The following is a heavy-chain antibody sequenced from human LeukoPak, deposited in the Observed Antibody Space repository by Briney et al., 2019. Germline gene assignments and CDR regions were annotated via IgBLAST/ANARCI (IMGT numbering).Heavy chain of an antibody. CDR2: IYSGGST. V-gene: IGHV3-66*01. CDR3: ARTTETDAFDI. Sequence: PGGSLRLSCAASGFTFSSYSMNWVRQAPGKGLEWVSVIYSGGSTYYADSVKGRFTISRDNSKNTLYLQMNSLSAEDTAVYYCARTTETDAFDIWGQGTMVTVSS. CDR1: GFTFSSYS. J-gene: IGHJ3*02.